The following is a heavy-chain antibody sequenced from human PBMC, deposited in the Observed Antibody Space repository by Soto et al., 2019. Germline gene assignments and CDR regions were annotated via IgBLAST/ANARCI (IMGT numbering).Heavy chain of an antibody. CDR1: GDTFSSYA. D-gene: IGHD3-22*01. CDR3: ARVCPAPYYDSSGYYSPLDY. V-gene: IGHV1-69*01. J-gene: IGHJ4*02. Sequence: QVQLVQSGAEVKKPGSSVKVSCKASGDTFSSYAINWVRQAPGQGLEWMGGIIPMFGTANYAQKFKGRVTITAGERTSTVYMELSSLRSEDTAVYYCARVCPAPYYDSSGYYSPLDYWGQGTLGTVSS. CDR2: IIPMFGTA.